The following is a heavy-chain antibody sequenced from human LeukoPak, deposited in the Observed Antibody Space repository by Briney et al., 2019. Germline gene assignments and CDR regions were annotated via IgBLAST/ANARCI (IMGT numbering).Heavy chain of an antibody. CDR2: ISGSGGST. D-gene: IGHD6-13*01. CDR3: AKVVAAAGTRVYYYYGMDV. Sequence: PGGSLRLSCAASGFTFSSYAMSWVRQAPGKGLEWVSAISGSGGSTYYADSVKGRFTIPRDNSKNTLYLQMNSLRAEDTAVYYCAKVVAAAGTRVYYYYGMDVWGQGTTVTVSS. J-gene: IGHJ6*02. CDR1: GFTFSSYA. V-gene: IGHV3-23*01.